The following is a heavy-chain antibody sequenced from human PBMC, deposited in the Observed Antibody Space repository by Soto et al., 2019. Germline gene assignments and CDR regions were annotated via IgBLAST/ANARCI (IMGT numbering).Heavy chain of an antibody. Sequence: ASVKVSCKASGYTFTSYGISWVRQAPGQGLEWMGWISAYNGNTNYAQKLQGRVTMTTDTSTSTAYMELRSLRSDDTAVYYCARDLSGTGTTSWGAFDIWGQGTMVTVSS. CDR2: ISAYNGNT. CDR3: ARDLSGTGTTSWGAFDI. D-gene: IGHD1-7*01. J-gene: IGHJ3*02. V-gene: IGHV1-18*01. CDR1: GYTFTSYG.